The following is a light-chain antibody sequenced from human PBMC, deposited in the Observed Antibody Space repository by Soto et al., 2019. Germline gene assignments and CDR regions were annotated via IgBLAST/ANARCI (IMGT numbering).Light chain of an antibody. CDR1: QSISNY. V-gene: IGKV1-39*01. CDR3: QQSYSTPWT. Sequence: DIQMIQSPSSLSASVGDRVTIPCRASQSISNYLSWYQQIPGKAPKLLIYAASTLRSGVSSRFSGSGSGTDFTLTISSLQPEDFATYYCQQSYSTPWTFGQGTKVEIK. CDR2: AAS. J-gene: IGKJ1*01.